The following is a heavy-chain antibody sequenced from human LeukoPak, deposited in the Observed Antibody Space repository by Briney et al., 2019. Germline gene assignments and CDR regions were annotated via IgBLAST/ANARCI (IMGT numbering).Heavy chain of an antibody. V-gene: IGHV4-31*03. D-gene: IGHD3-16*02. CDR2: IYYSGST. CDR3: ARFHYVWGSYRFDY. J-gene: IGHJ4*02. Sequence: SETLSLTCTVSGASISSGGYYWSWIRQHPGKGLEWIGYIYYSGSTYYNPSLKSRVTISVDTSKNQFSLKLSSVTAADTAVYYCARFHYVWGSYRFDYWGQGTLVTVSS. CDR1: GASISSGGYY.